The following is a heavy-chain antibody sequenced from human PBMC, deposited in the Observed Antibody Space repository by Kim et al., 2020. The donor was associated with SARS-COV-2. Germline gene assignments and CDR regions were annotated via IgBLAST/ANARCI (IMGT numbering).Heavy chain of an antibody. D-gene: IGHD1-26*01. CDR2: IIPIFGTA. Sequence: SVKVSCKASGGTFSSYAISWVRQAPGQGLEWMGGIIPIFGTANYAQKFQGRVTITADESTSTAYMELSSLRSEDTAVYYCAREGVGANAIDDYWGQGTLVTVSS. CDR3: AREGVGANAIDDY. CDR1: GGTFSSYA. V-gene: IGHV1-69*13. J-gene: IGHJ4*02.